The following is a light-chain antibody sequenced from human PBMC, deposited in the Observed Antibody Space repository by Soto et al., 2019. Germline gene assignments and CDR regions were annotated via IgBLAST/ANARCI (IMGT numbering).Light chain of an antibody. Sequence: QSALAQPASVSGSPGQSITISCTGTSIDVGAYNYVSWYQQHPGKAPKLMIYEVRGRPSGVSNRFSGSKSGNTASLTISGLQAEDEGDYFCSSYGSTSARYVFGTGTKVTVL. CDR3: SSYGSTSARYV. CDR1: SIDVGAYNY. CDR2: EVR. J-gene: IGLJ1*01. V-gene: IGLV2-14*01.